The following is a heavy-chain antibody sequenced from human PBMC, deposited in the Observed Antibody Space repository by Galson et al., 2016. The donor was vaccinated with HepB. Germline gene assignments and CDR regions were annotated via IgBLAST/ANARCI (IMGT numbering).Heavy chain of an antibody. Sequence: SLRLSCAASGFTFSSYWMHWVRQAPGNGLVWVSRISSDGSSTSYAASVKGRFTISRDNAKNTLYLQMNSLRAEDTAVYYCARDLMSPYNWFDPWGQGALVTVSS. CDR2: ISSDGSST. CDR1: GFTFSSYW. J-gene: IGHJ5*02. CDR3: ARDLMSPYNWFDP. V-gene: IGHV3-74*01.